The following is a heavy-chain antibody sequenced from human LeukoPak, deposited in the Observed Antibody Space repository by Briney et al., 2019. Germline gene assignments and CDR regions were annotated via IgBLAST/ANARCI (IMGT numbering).Heavy chain of an antibody. CDR2: IGFSGDT. V-gene: IGHV4-31*03. Sequence: SETLSLTCTVSGGSINNAAYYWSWVRQHPGKGLEWIGYIGFSGDTYYNPSLRSRVTISVDTSNNQFSLGLNSVTAADTAVYYCARVEAATTNPRFDSWGQGTLVTVSS. CDR3: ARVEAATTNPRFDS. D-gene: IGHD5-24*01. CDR1: GGSINNAAYY. J-gene: IGHJ4*02.